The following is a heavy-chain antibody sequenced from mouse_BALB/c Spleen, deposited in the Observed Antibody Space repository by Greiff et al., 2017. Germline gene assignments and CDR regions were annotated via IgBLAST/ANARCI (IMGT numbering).Heavy chain of an antibody. CDR3: ASGSYGNYVMDY. CDR2: IDPSDSET. CDR1: GYSFTSYW. J-gene: IGHJ4*01. V-gene: IGHV1S127*01. D-gene: IGHD2-1*01. Sequence: QVQLQQSGPQLVRPGASVKISCKASGYSFTSYWMHWVKQRPGQGLEWIGMIDPSDSETRLNQKFKDKATLTVDKSSSTAYMQLSSPTSEDSAVYYCASGSYGNYVMDYWGQGTSVTVSS.